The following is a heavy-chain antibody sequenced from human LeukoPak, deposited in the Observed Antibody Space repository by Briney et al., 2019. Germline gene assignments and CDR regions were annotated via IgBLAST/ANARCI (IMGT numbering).Heavy chain of an antibody. D-gene: IGHD3-16*01. CDR2: IKSKPDGGTT. V-gene: IGHV3-15*01. CDR3: TTENWGRGDY. Sequence: PSGTLSLTCAVSGGSISSSNWWSWVRQAPGKGLEWIGRIKSKPDGGTTDYAAPVKGRFTISRDDSKNTLYLQMNTLQIDDTAVYYCTTENWGRGDYWGQGTLITVSS. J-gene: IGHJ4*02. CDR1: GGSISSSNW.